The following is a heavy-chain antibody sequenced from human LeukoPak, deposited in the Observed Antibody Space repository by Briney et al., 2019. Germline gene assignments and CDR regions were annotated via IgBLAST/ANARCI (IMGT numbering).Heavy chain of an antibody. V-gene: IGHV3-74*01. CDR2: INSDGSST. D-gene: IGHD3-22*01. CDR1: GFTLRIYC. Sequence: GGSLRLSCAAPGFTLRIYCTHWVRQAPGKGLVWVSRINSDGSSTSYADSVKGRFTISRDNAKNTLFLQMNSLRAEDTAVYYCARGVHYYDSSQMGYWGQGTLVTVSS. J-gene: IGHJ4*02. CDR3: ARGVHYYDSSQMGY.